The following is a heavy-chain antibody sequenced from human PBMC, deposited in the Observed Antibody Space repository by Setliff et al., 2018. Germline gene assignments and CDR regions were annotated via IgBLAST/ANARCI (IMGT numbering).Heavy chain of an antibody. CDR1: GFTFSSYA. J-gene: IGHJ4*02. Sequence: GGSLRLSCAASGFTFSSYAMHWVRQAPGKGLEWVAVISDDGINKYYADSVKGRFTISRDNAKTSLYLQMNGLRAEDTGVYYCARALYGYSYGYDFWGQGTPVTVSS. CDR3: ARALYGYSYGYDF. V-gene: IGHV3-30*07. D-gene: IGHD5-18*01. CDR2: ISDDGINK.